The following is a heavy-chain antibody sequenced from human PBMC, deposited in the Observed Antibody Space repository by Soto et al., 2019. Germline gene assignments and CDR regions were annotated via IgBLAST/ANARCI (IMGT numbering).Heavy chain of an antibody. Sequence: EVQLVESGGGLVQPGGSLRLSCAASGFTFSSYSMNWVRQAPGKGLEWVSYISSSSSTIYYADSVKGRFTISRDNAKNSLYLQMNSLRAEDTAVYYCARDTNYYGSGSYDYWGQGTLVTVSS. D-gene: IGHD3-10*01. J-gene: IGHJ4*02. CDR2: ISSSSSTI. V-gene: IGHV3-48*01. CDR1: GFTFSSYS. CDR3: ARDTNYYGSGSYDY.